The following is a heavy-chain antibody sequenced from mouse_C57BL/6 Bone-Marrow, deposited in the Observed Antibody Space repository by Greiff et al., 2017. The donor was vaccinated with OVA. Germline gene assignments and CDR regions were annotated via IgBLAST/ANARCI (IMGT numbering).Heavy chain of an antibody. CDR1: GFSIKDDY. CDR3: TTFPYYYGSSYFDY. J-gene: IGHJ2*01. CDR2: IDPENGDT. Sequence: VQLQQSGAELVRPGASVKLSCTASGFSIKDDYMHWVKQRPEQGLEWIGWIDPENGDTEYASKFQGKATITADTSSNTAYLQLSSLTSEDTAVYYCTTFPYYYGSSYFDYWGQGTTLTVSS. D-gene: IGHD1-1*01. V-gene: IGHV14-4*01.